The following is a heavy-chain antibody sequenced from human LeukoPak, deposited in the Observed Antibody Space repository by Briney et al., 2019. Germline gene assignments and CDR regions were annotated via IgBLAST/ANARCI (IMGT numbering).Heavy chain of an antibody. J-gene: IGHJ4*02. D-gene: IGHD3-3*01. V-gene: IGHV3-30*02. CDR2: IRYDGSNK. Sequence: PEGSLRLSCAASGFTFSSYGMHWVRQAPGKGLEWVAFIRYDGSNKYYADSVKGRFTISRDNSKNTLYLQMNSLRAEDTAVYYCAKDQEIFGVVIIAPFDYWGQGTLVTVSS. CDR1: GFTFSSYG. CDR3: AKDQEIFGVVIIAPFDY.